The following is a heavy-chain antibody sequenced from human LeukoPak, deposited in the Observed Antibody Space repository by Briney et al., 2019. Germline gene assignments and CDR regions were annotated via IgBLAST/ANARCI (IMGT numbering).Heavy chain of an antibody. Sequence: SETLSLTCTVSGYSINSGYYWSWIRQPPGKRLEWIGSIYYSGSTYYNPSLKSRVTISVDTSKNQFSLKLSSVTAADTAVYYCARGSGHSTPRWWYFDLWGRGTLVTVSS. V-gene: IGHV4-38-2*02. CDR3: ARGSGHSTPRWWYFDL. CDR1: GYSINSGYY. J-gene: IGHJ2*01. CDR2: IYYSGST. D-gene: IGHD5-12*01.